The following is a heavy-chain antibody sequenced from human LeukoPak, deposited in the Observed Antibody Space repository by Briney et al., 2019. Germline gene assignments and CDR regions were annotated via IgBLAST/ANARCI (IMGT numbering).Heavy chain of an antibody. CDR1: GYTFTGYY. D-gene: IGHD3-3*01. J-gene: IGHJ4*02. V-gene: IGHV1-2*02. CDR2: INPNSGGT. Sequence: ASVKVSCKASGYTFTGYYMHWVRQAPGQGLEWMGWINPNSGGTNYAQKFQGRVTMTRDTSISTAYMELSRLRSDDTAVYYCAKLYDFWSGYFDFDYWGQGTLVTVSS. CDR3: AKLYDFWSGYFDFDY.